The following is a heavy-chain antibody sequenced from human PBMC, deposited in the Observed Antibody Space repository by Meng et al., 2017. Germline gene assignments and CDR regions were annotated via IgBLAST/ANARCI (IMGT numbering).Heavy chain of an antibody. V-gene: IGHV1-3*01. CDR1: GYTFTSYA. D-gene: IGHD3-10*01. J-gene: IGHJ4*02. CDR2: INAGNGNT. CDR3: ARSHVLLWFGEDLDY. Sequence: QVQLVQSGAEVKKPGASVKVSCKASGYTFTSYAMHWVRQAPGQRLEWMGWINAGNGNTKYSQKFQGRVTITRDTSASTAYMELSSLRSEDTAAYYCARSHVLLWFGEDLDYWGQGTLVTVSS.